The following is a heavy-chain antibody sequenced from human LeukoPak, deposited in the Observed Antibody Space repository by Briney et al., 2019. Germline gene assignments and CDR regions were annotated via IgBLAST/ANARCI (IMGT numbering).Heavy chain of an antibody. Sequence: SETLSLTWAVYGGSFSSYYWSWIRQPPGKGLEWIGEINHSGSTNYNPSLKSRVTISVDTSKNQFSLKLSSVTAADTAVYYCARGSGYCTNGVCSLYYFDYWGQGTLVTVSS. D-gene: IGHD2-8*01. V-gene: IGHV4-34*01. CDR1: GGSFSSYY. J-gene: IGHJ4*02. CDR2: INHSGST. CDR3: ARGSGYCTNGVCSLYYFDY.